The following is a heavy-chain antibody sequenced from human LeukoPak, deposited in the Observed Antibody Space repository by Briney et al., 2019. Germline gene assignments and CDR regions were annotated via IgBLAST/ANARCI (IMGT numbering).Heavy chain of an antibody. CDR1: GVSISSSNYY. Sequence: PSETLSLTCTVSGVSISSSNYYWGWIRQPPGEGLEWIGSLYYSGTTYYNPSLKSRVTISVDTSKNQFSLKLSSVTAADTAVYYCAGSEATVTRPQPYYFDYWGQGTLVTVSS. J-gene: IGHJ4*02. CDR3: AGSEATVTRPQPYYFDY. D-gene: IGHD4-17*01. CDR2: LYYSGTT. V-gene: IGHV4-39*07.